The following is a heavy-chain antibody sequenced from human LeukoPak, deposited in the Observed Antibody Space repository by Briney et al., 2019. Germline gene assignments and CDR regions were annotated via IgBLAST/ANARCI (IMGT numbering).Heavy chain of an antibody. CDR3: ARDPASFLSGYRQSL. D-gene: IGHD5-12*01. V-gene: IGHV4-39*07. CDR1: GGSISGSSYY. J-gene: IGHJ3*01. CDR2: IYYSGST. Sequence: PSEALSLTCTVSGGSISGSSYYWGWIRQPPGKGLEWIGSIYYSGSTYYNPSLKSRVTISVDTFKNQFSLKLSSVTAADTAVYYCARDPASFLSGYRQSLWGQGTMVTVSS.